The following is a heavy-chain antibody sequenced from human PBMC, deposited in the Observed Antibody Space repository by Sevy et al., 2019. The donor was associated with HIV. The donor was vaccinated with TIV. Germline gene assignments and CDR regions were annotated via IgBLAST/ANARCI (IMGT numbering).Heavy chain of an antibody. Sequence: GGSLRLSCSVSEFTFHSCDMSWVRQAPGKGLEWVSTIILSTGDTYYADSVKGRFTISRDNSKNTLYLQMHSLRADDTAVHYCATLGYCSGDTYYHYWGQGTLVTVSS. J-gene: IGHJ4*02. CDR3: ATLGYCSGDTYYHY. V-gene: IGHV3-23*01. D-gene: IGHD2-15*01. CDR2: IILSTGDT. CDR1: EFTFHSCD.